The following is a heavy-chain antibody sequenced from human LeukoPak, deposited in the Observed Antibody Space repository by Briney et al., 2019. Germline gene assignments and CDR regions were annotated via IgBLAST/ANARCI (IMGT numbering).Heavy chain of an antibody. V-gene: IGHV3-21*01. D-gene: IGHD2/OR15-2a*01. CDR2: ISSSSSYI. Sequence: PGGSLRLSCAASGFSFSCYSMNWVRQAPGKGLEWVSSISSSSSYIYYADSVKGRFTISRDNAKNSLYLQMNSLRAEDTAVYYCARVSRSIWTRGDWFDPWGQGTLVTVSS. CDR3: ARVSRSIWTRGDWFDP. CDR1: GFSFSCYS. J-gene: IGHJ5*02.